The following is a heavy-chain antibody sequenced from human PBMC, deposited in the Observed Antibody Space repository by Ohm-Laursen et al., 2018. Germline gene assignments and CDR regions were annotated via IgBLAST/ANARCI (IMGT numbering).Heavy chain of an antibody. D-gene: IGHD3-10*01. CDR2: ISYDGSNK. V-gene: IGHV3-30*18. Sequence: SLRLSCTASGFTFSSYDMHWVRQAPGKGLEWVAVISYDGSNKYYADSVKGRFTISRDNSKNTLYLQMNSLRAEDTAVYYCAKTGPYGHYYYYGMDVWGQGTTVTVSS. J-gene: IGHJ6*02. CDR3: AKTGPYGHYYYYGMDV. CDR1: GFTFSSYD.